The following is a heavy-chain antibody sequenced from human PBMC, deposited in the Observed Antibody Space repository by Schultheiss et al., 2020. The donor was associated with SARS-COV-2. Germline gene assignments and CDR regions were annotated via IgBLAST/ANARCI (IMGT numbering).Heavy chain of an antibody. CDR2: INHSGST. D-gene: IGHD2-21*01. CDR3: ARGHICHHYMDV. V-gene: IGHV4-34*01. CDR1: GGSFSGYY. J-gene: IGHJ6*03. Sequence: SETLSLTCAVYGGSFSGYYWSWIRQPPGKGLEWIGEINHSGSTNYSPSLESRVTTSVDTSKKQFSPKLRSVTAADTAVYYCARGHICHHYMDVWGKGTTVTVSS.